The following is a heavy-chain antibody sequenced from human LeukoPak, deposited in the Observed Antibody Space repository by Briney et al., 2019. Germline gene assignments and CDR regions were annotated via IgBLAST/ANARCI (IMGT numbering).Heavy chain of an antibody. D-gene: IGHD3-22*01. V-gene: IGHV3-21*01. CDR1: GFTFSSYS. CDR2: ISSSSSYI. Sequence: GGSLRLSCAASGFTFSSYSMNWVRQAPAKGLEWVSSISSSSSYIYYADSVKGRFTISRDNAKNSLYLQMNSLRAEDTAVYYCARSYYDSSGYYVKDDAFDIWGQGTMVTVSS. J-gene: IGHJ3*02. CDR3: ARSYYDSSGYYVKDDAFDI.